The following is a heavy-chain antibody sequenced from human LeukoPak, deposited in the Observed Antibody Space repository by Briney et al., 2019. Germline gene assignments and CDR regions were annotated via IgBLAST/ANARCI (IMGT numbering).Heavy chain of an antibody. V-gene: IGHV1-18*01. CDR1: GYTFTSYG. D-gene: IGHD6-13*01. CDR3: ARDGAAGMNYYYYMDV. Sequence: GASVKVSCKASGYTFTSYGISWVRQAPGQGLEWMGWISAYNGNTNYAQKLQGRVTMTTDTSTSTAYMELRSLRSDDTAVYYCARDGAAGMNYYYYMDVWGKGTTVTVSS. J-gene: IGHJ6*03. CDR2: ISAYNGNT.